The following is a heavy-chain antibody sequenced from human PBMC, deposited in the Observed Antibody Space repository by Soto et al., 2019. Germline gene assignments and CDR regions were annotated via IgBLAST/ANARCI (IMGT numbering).Heavy chain of an antibody. CDR2: INHSGST. CDR1: GGSFGGYY. Sequence: SETLSLTCAVYGGSFGGYYWSLIRQPQGKGLEWIGEINHSGSTNYNPSLKSRVTISVDTSKNQFSLKLSSVTAADTAVYYCASKYYDFWSGYYRLAPPLDAFDICGQGTMVTGSS. J-gene: IGHJ3*02. V-gene: IGHV4-34*01. D-gene: IGHD3-3*01. CDR3: ASKYYDFWSGYYRLAPPLDAFDI.